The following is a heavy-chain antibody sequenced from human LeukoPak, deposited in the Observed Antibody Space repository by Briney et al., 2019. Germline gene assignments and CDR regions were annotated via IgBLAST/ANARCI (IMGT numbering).Heavy chain of an antibody. Sequence: GGSLRLSCAASGFTFSSYWMTWVRQAPGKGLEWVAVISYDGSNKYYADSVKGRFTISRDNSKNTLYLQMNSLRAEDTAVYYCARVSGSSWLYFDYWGQGTLVTVSS. CDR3: ARVSGSSWLYFDY. CDR1: GFTFSSYW. V-gene: IGHV3-30*03. D-gene: IGHD6-13*01. CDR2: ISYDGSNK. J-gene: IGHJ4*02.